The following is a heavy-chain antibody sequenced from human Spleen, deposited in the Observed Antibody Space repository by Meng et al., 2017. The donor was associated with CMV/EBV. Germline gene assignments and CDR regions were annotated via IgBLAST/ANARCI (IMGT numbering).Heavy chain of an antibody. V-gene: IGHV1-2*02. CDR2: MNPNSGGT. CDR1: YN. D-gene: IGHD3-22*01. CDR3: ARTVANYYDSSGYSILYYFDY. J-gene: IGHJ4*02. Sequence: YNMHWVRQDPGQGLEWMGWMNPNSGGTNFTQKFQGRVTMTWDTSISTAYMELSRLGSDDTAVYFCARTVANYYDSSGYSILYYFDYWGQGTLVTVSS.